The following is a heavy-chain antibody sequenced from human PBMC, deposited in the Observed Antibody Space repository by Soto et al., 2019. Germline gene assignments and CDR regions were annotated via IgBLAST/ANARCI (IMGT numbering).Heavy chain of an antibody. Sequence: QVQLVQSGAEVKNPGSSVKVSCKTSGGTFNSYLIDWVRQAPGQGLEWMGGIIPAFGTAKYAQKFQGRVTITADKSTTTAYMELRTVTSEDTAVYYCGRGLDQPPLGLYFDTWGQGTLVTVSS. D-gene: IGHD3-16*01. CDR3: GRGLDQPPLGLYFDT. CDR1: GGTFNSYL. J-gene: IGHJ4*02. V-gene: IGHV1-69*06. CDR2: IIPAFGTA.